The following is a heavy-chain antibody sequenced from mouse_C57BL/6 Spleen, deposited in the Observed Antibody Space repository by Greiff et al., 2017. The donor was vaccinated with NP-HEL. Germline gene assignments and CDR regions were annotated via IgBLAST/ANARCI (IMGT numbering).Heavy chain of an antibody. CDR1: GYTFTSYW. V-gene: IGHV1-55*01. D-gene: IGHD2-2*01. J-gene: IGHJ1*03. CDR3: SRSRGYHWYFDV. CDR2: IYPGSGST. Sequence: VQLQQPGAELVKPGASVQMSSKASGYTFTSYWITWVQQRPGQGLEWIGDIYPGSGSTNYNEKFKSKDTLSVDTSSSIAYMQLSSLTSEDSAVYYCSRSRGYHWYFDVWGTGTTVTVSS.